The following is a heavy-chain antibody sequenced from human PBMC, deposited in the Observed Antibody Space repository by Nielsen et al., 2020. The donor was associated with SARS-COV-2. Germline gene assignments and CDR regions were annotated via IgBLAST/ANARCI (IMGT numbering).Heavy chain of an antibody. CDR3: AALFDP. CDR1: GFTFSSYW. J-gene: IGHJ5*02. V-gene: IGHV3-74*01. Sequence: GESLKISCAASGFTFSSYWMHWVRQAPGKRLVWVSRINSDGSSTSYADSVKGRFTISRDNAKNTLYLQMNSLRAEDTAVYYCAALFDPWGQGTLVTVSS. CDR2: INSDGSST.